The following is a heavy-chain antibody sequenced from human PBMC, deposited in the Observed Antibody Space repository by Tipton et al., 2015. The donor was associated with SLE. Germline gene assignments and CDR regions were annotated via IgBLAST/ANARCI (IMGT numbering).Heavy chain of an antibody. CDR3: AKDLGMGALY. CDR1: GFTFSSYG. D-gene: IGHD1-26*01. J-gene: IGHJ4*02. CDR2: ISGSGGST. V-gene: IGHV3-23*01. Sequence: SLRLSCAASGFTFSSYGMHWVRQAPGKGLEWVSAISGSGGSTYYADSVEGRFTISRDNSKNTLYLQMNSLRAEDTAVYYCAKDLGMGALYWGQGTLVTVSS.